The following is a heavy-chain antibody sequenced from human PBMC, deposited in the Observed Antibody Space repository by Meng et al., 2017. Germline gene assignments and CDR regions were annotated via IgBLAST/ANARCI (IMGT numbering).Heavy chain of an antibody. V-gene: IGHV3-48*03. Sequence: GESLKISCAASGFPFSSYEMNWVRQAPGKGLGWVSYISSSGSTIYYADSVKGRFTISRDNAKNSLYLQMNSLRAEDTAVYYCASGGPIYGDYDFDYWGQGTLVTVSS. J-gene: IGHJ4*02. CDR2: ISSSGSTI. CDR1: GFPFSSYE. D-gene: IGHD4-17*01. CDR3: ASGGPIYGDYDFDY.